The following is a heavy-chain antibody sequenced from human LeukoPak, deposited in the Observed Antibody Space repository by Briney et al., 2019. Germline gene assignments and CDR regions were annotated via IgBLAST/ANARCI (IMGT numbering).Heavy chain of an antibody. CDR2: IDPSGSSL. V-gene: IGHV3-11*01. Sequence: GGSLRLSCEASGFTLSDYVMAWIRQPPGKGLEWVAYIDPSGSSLYYADSVKGRFTVSRDNAKNSLFLHMKSLRAEDSAAYYCARALRLRLRAPFDYWGQGTLVTVSS. CDR1: GFTLSDYV. CDR3: ARALRLRLRAPFDY. J-gene: IGHJ4*02. D-gene: IGHD5-12*01.